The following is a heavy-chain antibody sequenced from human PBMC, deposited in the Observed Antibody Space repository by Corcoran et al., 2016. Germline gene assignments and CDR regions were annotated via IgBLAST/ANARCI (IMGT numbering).Heavy chain of an antibody. CDR1: GYSFTSYW. Sequence: EVQLVQSGAEVKKPGESLKISCKGSGYSFTSYWIGWVRQMPGKGLEWMGIIYPGDSDTRYSPSFQGQVTISADKSISTAYLQWSSLKASDTASDYCAGPPVGVGRGGWYFDLWGRGTLVTVSS. CDR3: AGPPVGVGRGGWYFDL. V-gene: IGHV5-51*01. D-gene: IGHD1-26*01. J-gene: IGHJ2*01. CDR2: IYPGDSDT.